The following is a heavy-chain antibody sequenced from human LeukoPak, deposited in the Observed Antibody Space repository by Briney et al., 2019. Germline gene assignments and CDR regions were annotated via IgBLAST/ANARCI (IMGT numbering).Heavy chain of an antibody. CDR2: ISYSGST. Sequence: PSETLSLTCTVSGGSINSYYWSWIRQPPGKGLEWIGYISYSGSTYYNPSLKSRVTISVDTSENQFSLKLTSVTAADSAMYYCARYSGNYRFFDYWGQGTLVTVSS. V-gene: IGHV4-59*12. J-gene: IGHJ4*02. CDR3: ARYSGNYRFFDY. D-gene: IGHD1-26*01. CDR1: GGSINSYY.